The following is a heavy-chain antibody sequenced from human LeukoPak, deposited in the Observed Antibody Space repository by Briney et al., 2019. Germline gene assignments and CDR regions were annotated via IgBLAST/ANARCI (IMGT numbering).Heavy chain of an antibody. CDR3: AKEGDYYGMDV. J-gene: IGHJ6*02. CDR2: ISYDGSNK. V-gene: IGHV3-30*18. CDR1: GSTFSSYG. Sequence: GGSLRLSCTASGSTFSSYGMHWVRQAPGKGLEWVAVISYDGSNKDYADSVKGRFTISRDDSKNTLYLQMNSLRVEDTAVYYCAKEGDYYGMDVWGQGTTVTVSS. D-gene: IGHD1-26*01.